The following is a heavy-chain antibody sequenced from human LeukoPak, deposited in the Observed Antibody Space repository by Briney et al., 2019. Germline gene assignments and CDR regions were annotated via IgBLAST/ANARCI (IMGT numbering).Heavy chain of an antibody. D-gene: IGHD3-3*01. CDR1: GFTFSSYW. V-gene: IGHV3-7*01. CDR2: IKQDGSEK. Sequence: PGGSLRLSCAASGFTFSSYWMSWVRQAPGKGLEWVANIKQDGSEKYYVDSVKGRFTISRDNAKNSLYLQMNSLRAEDTAVYYCARGPLEPTYYDLRSGYFIYELRYGMDVWGQGTTVTVSS. J-gene: IGHJ6*02. CDR3: ARGPLEPTYYDLRSGYFIYELRYGMDV.